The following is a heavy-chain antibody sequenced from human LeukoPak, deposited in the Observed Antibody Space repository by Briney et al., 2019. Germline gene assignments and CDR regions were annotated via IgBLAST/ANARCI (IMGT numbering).Heavy chain of an antibody. CDR3: ARDYYDSSGYPFYYYYMDV. Sequence: ASVKVSCKASGYTFTSYGISWVRQAPGQGLEWMGWISAYNGNTNYAQKLQGRVTMTTDTSTSTAYMELRSLRSDDTAVYYCARDYYDSSGYPFYYYYMDVWGKGTTVTVSS. CDR2: ISAYNGNT. CDR1: GYTFTSYG. V-gene: IGHV1-18*01. J-gene: IGHJ6*03. D-gene: IGHD3-22*01.